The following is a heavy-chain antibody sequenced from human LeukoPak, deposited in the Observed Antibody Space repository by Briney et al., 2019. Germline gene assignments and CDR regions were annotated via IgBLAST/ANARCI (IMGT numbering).Heavy chain of an antibody. Sequence: PGGSLRLSCAASGFTFSSYGMHWVRQAPGKGLEWVAVISYDGSNKYYADSVKGRFTISRDNSKNTLYLQMNSLRAEDTAVYYCAKGRFGILDYWGQGTLVTVSS. CDR3: AKGRFGILDY. J-gene: IGHJ4*02. D-gene: IGHD3-16*01. CDR2: ISYDGSNK. V-gene: IGHV3-30*18. CDR1: GFTFSSYG.